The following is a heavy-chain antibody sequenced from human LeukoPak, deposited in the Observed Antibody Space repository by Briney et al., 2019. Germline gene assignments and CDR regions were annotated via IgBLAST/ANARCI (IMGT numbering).Heavy chain of an antibody. Sequence: ASVKLSCKASRYTFASYGISWARQARGPGLEWMGWISAYNGNTNYAQKLQGRVTMTTDTCTSTAYMELRSLRSDDTAVYYCARVRVMLVVANEDYWGQGTLVTVSS. D-gene: IGHD3-22*01. V-gene: IGHV1-18*01. CDR1: RYTFASYG. CDR2: ISAYNGNT. J-gene: IGHJ4*02. CDR3: ARVRVMLVVANEDY.